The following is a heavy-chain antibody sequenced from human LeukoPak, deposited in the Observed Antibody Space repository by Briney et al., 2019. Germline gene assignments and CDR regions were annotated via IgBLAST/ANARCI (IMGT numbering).Heavy chain of an antibody. CDR1: GFTFGRYW. J-gene: IGHJ4*02. CDR2: INLDGSEK. V-gene: IGHV3-7*01. D-gene: IGHD1-7*01. CDR3: AREIVGTIKSYFDY. Sequence: PGGSLTLSCVASGFTFGRYWWSWVRQPPGKGLEWVANINLDGSEKNYVDSVRRRFTISRDNAENSLYLQMNSLRAEDTAIYYCAREIVGTIKSYFDYWGQGTLVTASS.